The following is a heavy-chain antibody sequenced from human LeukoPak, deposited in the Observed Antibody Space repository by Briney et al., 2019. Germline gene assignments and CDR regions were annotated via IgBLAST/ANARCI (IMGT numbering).Heavy chain of an antibody. CDR3: AKGQVGWYYFTMDV. D-gene: IGHD6-19*01. CDR2: ISGSGDST. J-gene: IGHJ6*02. V-gene: IGHV3-23*01. Sequence: GGSLRLSCAASGFTFSTYAMSWVSQAPGKGLEWVSAISGSGDSTYYADSVKGRFTISRDNSKNTLYLQMNSLRAEDTAVYYCAKGQVGWYYFTMDVWGQGTTVTVSS. CDR1: GFTFSTYA.